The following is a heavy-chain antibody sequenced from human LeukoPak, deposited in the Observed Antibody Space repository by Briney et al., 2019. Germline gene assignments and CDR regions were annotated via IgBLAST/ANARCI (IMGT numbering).Heavy chain of an antibody. V-gene: IGHV4-31*03. CDR1: GGSISSGGYY. J-gene: IGHJ3*02. CDR2: IYYSGST. CDR3: ARGVPQSLGAFDI. Sequence: PSETLSLTCTVSGGSISSGGYYWSWIRQHPGKGLEWIGYIYYSGSTYYNPSLKSRVTISVDTSKNQFSLKLSSVTAADTAVYYCARGVPQSLGAFDIWGQGTMVTVSS. D-gene: IGHD1-1*01.